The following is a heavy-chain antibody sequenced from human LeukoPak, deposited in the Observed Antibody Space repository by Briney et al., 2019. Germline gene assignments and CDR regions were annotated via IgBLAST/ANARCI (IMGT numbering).Heavy chain of an antibody. CDR3: AVDIFSGLGDY. Sequence: GGSLRLSCAASGFTFTSHWMTWVRQAPGKGLEWVASIMQDGSEKHYLHSVKGRFTISRDNAKNSLYLQMDSLRAEDTAVYYCAVDIFSGLGDYWGQGTLVTVSS. J-gene: IGHJ4*02. V-gene: IGHV3-7*01. CDR1: GFTFTSHW. D-gene: IGHD3-9*01. CDR2: IMQDGSEK.